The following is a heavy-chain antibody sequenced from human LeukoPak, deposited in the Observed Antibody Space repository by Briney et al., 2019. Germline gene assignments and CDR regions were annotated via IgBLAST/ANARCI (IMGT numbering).Heavy chain of an antibody. V-gene: IGHV3-11*01. CDR3: AKDSVVVPAAISSGFDY. D-gene: IGHD2-2*02. CDR1: GFTFSDYY. CDR2: ISSSGSTI. J-gene: IGHJ4*02. Sequence: PGGSLRLSCAASGFTFSDYYMSWIRQAPGKGLEWVSYISSSGSTIYYADSVKGRFTISRDNAKNSLYLQMNSLRAEDTAVYYCAKDSVVVPAAISSGFDYWGQGTLVTVSS.